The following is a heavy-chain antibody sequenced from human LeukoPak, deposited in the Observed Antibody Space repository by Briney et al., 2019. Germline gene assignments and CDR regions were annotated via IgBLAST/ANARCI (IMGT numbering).Heavy chain of an antibody. Sequence: GGSLRLSCTASGFTFGDYAMSWVRQAPGKGLEWVGFIRSNFYGGTTDYAASVKGRFTISRDGSKSIAYLQMNSLKTEDTAVYYCTRGGGGDPVDYWGQGALVIVSP. CDR1: GFTFGDYA. V-gene: IGHV3-49*04. CDR2: IRSNFYGGTT. D-gene: IGHD3-16*01. CDR3: TRGGGGDPVDY. J-gene: IGHJ4*02.